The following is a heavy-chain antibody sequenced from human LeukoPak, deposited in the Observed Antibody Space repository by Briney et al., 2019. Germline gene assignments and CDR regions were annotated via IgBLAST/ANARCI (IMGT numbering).Heavy chain of an antibody. V-gene: IGHV3-48*01. CDR1: GFTFSSYS. CDR2: ISSLSGTI. J-gene: IGHJ4*02. CDR3: VRDQGGAVSY. Sequence: GGSLRLSCAASGFTFSSYSMNWVRQAPGKGLEWVSYISSLSGTIHYADSVKGRFIISRDNAQNSLFLQMNSLRAEDTAVYYCVRDQGGAVSYWGQGTLVTVSS. D-gene: IGHD3-16*01.